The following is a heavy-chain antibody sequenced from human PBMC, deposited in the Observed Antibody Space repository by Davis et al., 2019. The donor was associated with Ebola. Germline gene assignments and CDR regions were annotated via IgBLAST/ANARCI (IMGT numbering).Heavy chain of an antibody. Sequence: LRLSCAVYGGSFSGYYWSWIRQPPGKGLEWIGEINHSGSTNYNPSLKSRVTISVDTSKNQFSLKLSSVTAADTAVYYCARTPTTVTTFWFDPWGQGTLVTVSS. CDR3: ARTPTTVTTFWFDP. D-gene: IGHD4-11*01. V-gene: IGHV4-34*09. J-gene: IGHJ5*02. CDR2: INHSGST. CDR1: GGSFSGYY.